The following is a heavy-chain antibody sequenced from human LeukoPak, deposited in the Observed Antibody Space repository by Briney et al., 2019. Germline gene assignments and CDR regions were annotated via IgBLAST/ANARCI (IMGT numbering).Heavy chain of an antibody. CDR3: AKETYYYDSSGYHY. Sequence: GGSLRLSCAASGFTFSSYGMHWVRQAPGKGLEWVAVISYDGSNKYYADSVKGRFTISRDNSKNTLYLQMNSLRAEDTAVYYCAKETYYYDSSGYHYWGQGTLVTVSS. CDR1: GFTFSSYG. J-gene: IGHJ4*02. V-gene: IGHV3-30*18. CDR2: ISYDGSNK. D-gene: IGHD3-22*01.